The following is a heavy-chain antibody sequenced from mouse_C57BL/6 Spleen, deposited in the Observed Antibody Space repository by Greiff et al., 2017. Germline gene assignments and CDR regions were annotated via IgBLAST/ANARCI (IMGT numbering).Heavy chain of an antibody. CDR1: GYTFTSYW. J-gene: IGHJ3*01. CDR3: ARSTGAAWFAY. D-gene: IGHD4-1*01. CDR2: IHPNSGST. V-gene: IGHV1-64*01. Sequence: QVQLQQPGAELVKPGASVKLSCKASGYTFTSYWMHWVKQRPGQGLEWIGMIHPNSGSTNYNEKFKSKATLTVDKSSRTAYMQLSSLTSEDSAVYCCARSTGAAWFAYWGQGTLVTVSA.